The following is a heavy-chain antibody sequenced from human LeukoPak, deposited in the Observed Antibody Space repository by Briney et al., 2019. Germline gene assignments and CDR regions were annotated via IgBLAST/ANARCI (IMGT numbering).Heavy chain of an antibody. CDR1: GYTFTGYD. D-gene: IGHD5-24*01. Sequence: ASVKVSCKASGYTFTGYDMRWVRQAPGQGLEWMGRINANSGDANYVQKFQGRVTITTDRSISRAYVELRRMKSTYKAGNYCPREGGYKGFEIDPWGQGTLVTVSS. J-gene: IGHJ5*02. V-gene: IGHV1-2*06. CDR3: PREGGYKGFEIDP. CDR2: INANSGDA.